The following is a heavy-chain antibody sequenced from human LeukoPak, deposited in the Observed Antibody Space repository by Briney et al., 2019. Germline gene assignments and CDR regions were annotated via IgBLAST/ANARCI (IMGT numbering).Heavy chain of an antibody. CDR1: GFTFSSYC. D-gene: IGHD1-1*01. CDR2: INTDGIT. V-gene: IGHV3-74*01. J-gene: IGHJ2*01. CDR3: AGEVESAYWYFDL. Sequence: GGSLRLSCAASGFTFSSYCMHWVREAPGEGVVGVSRINTDGITYYAGSVKGRFTISRDNAKNTLYLQIKSLRAEDTAVYYCAGEVESAYWYFDLWGRGTLVTVSS.